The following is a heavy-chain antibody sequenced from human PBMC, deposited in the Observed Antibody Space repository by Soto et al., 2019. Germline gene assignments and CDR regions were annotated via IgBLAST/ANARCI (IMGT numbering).Heavy chain of an antibody. Sequence: ASVKASCKASGYTFTSYYMHWVRQAPGQGLEWMGIINPSGGSTSYAQKFQGRVTMTRDTSTSTVYMELSSLRSEDTAVYYCARGGYYDSSAVPDAFDIWGQGTMVTVSS. CDR1: GYTFTSYY. V-gene: IGHV1-46*01. CDR2: INPSGGST. J-gene: IGHJ3*02. CDR3: ARGGYYDSSAVPDAFDI. D-gene: IGHD3-22*01.